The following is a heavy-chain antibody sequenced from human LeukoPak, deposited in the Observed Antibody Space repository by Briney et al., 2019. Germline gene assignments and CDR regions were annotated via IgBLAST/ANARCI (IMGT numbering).Heavy chain of an antibody. D-gene: IGHD6-13*01. Sequence: SETLSLICAVYGGSFSGYYWSWIRQPPGKGLEWIGEINHSGSTTYTPSLKSRVPISVDTSKNQFSLNLSSVTPAYTAVYYCARGRYSSSWYKFWFDPWGQGTLVTVSS. CDR1: GGSFSGYY. V-gene: IGHV4-34*01. J-gene: IGHJ5*02. CDR2: INHSGST. CDR3: ARGRYSSSWYKFWFDP.